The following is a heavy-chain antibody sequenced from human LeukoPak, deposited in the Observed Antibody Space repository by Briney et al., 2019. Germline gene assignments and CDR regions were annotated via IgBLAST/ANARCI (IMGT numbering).Heavy chain of an antibody. Sequence: SETLSLTCAVYGGSFSGYYWRWIRQPPGKGLEWMGEINHSGSINYNPSLKSRVTISVDTSKNQFSLKLSSVTAADTAVYYCAFQGVTAGLINSGYDYWGQGTLVTVSS. CDR1: GGSFSGYY. CDR3: AFQGVTAGLINSGYDY. J-gene: IGHJ4*02. V-gene: IGHV4-34*01. CDR2: INHSGSI. D-gene: IGHD3-10*01.